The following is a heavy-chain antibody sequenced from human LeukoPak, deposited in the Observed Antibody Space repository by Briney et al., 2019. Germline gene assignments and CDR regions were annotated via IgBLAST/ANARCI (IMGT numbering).Heavy chain of an antibody. CDR3: ARMWSGYFYYYYYGMDV. V-gene: IGHV1-8*01. CDR2: MNPNSGNT. J-gene: IGHJ6*02. CDR1: GYTFTIYD. Sequence: ASVKVSFKASGYTFTIYDINWVRQAPGQGLGWMGWMNPNSGNTGYSQKFQGRVTMTRNTSISTAYMELSSLRSEDTAVYYCARMWSGYFYYYYYGMDVWGQGTTVTVSS. D-gene: IGHD3-3*01.